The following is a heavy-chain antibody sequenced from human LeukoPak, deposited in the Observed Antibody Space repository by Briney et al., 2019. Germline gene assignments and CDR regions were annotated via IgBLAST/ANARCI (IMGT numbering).Heavy chain of an antibody. Sequence: GGSLRLSCAASGFTFSSYWMSWVRQAPGKGLEWVSYISSSGSTIYYADSVKGRFTISRDNAKNSLYLQMNSLRAEDTAVYYCARDSKLDIVATSTYYYYGMDVWGKGTTVTVSS. J-gene: IGHJ6*04. CDR1: GFTFSSYW. D-gene: IGHD5-12*01. V-gene: IGHV3-48*04. CDR3: ARDSKLDIVATSTYYYYGMDV. CDR2: ISSSGSTI.